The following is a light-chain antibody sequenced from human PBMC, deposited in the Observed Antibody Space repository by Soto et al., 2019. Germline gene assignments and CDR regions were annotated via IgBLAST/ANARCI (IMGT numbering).Light chain of an antibody. CDR1: QRVGSI. CDR2: GVA. CDR3: QQYKNGSPT. V-gene: IGKV3-15*01. Sequence: ETVMTQSPDPLSVSLGERATLSCMGRQRVGSILACYQQKPSQAPGLLMFGVATRPTGIPTRLSASESGTVFTLTMSSLQSEAFAVYYYQQYKNGSPTVGQGTKVDIK. J-gene: IGKJ1*01.